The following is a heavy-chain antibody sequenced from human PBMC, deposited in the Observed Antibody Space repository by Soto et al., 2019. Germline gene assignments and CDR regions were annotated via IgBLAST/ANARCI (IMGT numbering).Heavy chain of an antibody. J-gene: IGHJ5*02. V-gene: IGHV4-59*01. D-gene: IGHD6-13*01. CDR1: GGSISSYY. CDR2: IYYSGST. CDR3: ARYRMAAAGTRWFDP. Sequence: SETLSLTCTVSGGSISSYYWSWIRQPPGKGLEWIGYIYYSGSTNYNPSLKSRVTISVDTSKNQFSLKLSSVTAADTAVYYCARYRMAAAGTRWFDPWGQGTLVTVSS.